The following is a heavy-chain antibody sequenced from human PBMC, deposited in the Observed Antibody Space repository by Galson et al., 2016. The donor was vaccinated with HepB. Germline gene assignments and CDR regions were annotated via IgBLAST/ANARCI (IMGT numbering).Heavy chain of an antibody. CDR3: ARGDIVGAIFDY. V-gene: IGHV3-21*01. CDR1: GFTFSSYS. CDR2: ISSSSSYI. Sequence: SLRLSCAASGFTFSSYSMKWVRQAPGKGLEWVSSISSSSSYIYYADSVKGRFTISRDNAKNSLYLQMNSLRAEDTAVYYCARGDIVGAIFDYWGQGTLVTVSS. J-gene: IGHJ4*02. D-gene: IGHD1-26*01.